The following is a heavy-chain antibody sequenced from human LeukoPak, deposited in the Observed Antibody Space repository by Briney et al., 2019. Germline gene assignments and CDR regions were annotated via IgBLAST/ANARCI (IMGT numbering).Heavy chain of an antibody. CDR3: ARGGDSSGYYPFDY. CDR1: GGSISSTNFY. D-gene: IGHD3-22*01. V-gene: IGHV4-31*03. J-gene: IGHJ4*02. Sequence: SETLSLTCTVSGGSISSTNFYWSWIRQHPGKGLEWIGYIYYNGNTYYNPSLKSRVAISVDTSKNQFSLKLSSVTAADTAVYYCARGGDSSGYYPFDYWGQGTLVTVSS. CDR2: IYYNGNT.